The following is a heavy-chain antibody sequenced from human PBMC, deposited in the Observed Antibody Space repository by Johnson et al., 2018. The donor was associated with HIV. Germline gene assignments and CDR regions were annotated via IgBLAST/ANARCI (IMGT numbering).Heavy chain of an antibody. CDR1: GFTFSSYA. CDR2: IGTAGDT. D-gene: IGHD3-22*01. Sequence: VLLVESGGGVVQPGRSLRLSCAASGFTFSSYAMHWVRQAPGKGLEWVSAIGTAGDTYYPGSVKGRFTISRENAKNSLYLQMNSLRAEDTALYYCARPVVADYRGAFDIWGQGTMVTVSS. V-gene: IGHV3-13*01. CDR3: ARPVVADYRGAFDI. J-gene: IGHJ3*02.